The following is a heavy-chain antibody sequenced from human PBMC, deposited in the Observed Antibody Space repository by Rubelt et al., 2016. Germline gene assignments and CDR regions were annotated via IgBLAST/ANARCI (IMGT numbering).Heavy chain of an antibody. V-gene: IGHV3-21*01. CDR3: ARDVRPTGGGYYFDY. CDR1: GFTFSSYS. Sequence: GGGLVKPGGSLRLSCAASGFTFSSYSMNWVRQAPGKGLEWVSSISSSSSYIYYADSVKGRFTISRDNAKNSLYLQMNSLRAEDTAVYYCARDVRPTGGGYYFDYWGQGTLVTVSS. J-gene: IGHJ4*02. CDR2: ISSSSSYI. D-gene: IGHD3-16*01.